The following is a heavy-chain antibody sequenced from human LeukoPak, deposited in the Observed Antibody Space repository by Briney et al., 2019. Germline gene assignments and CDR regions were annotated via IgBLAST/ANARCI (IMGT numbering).Heavy chain of an antibody. CDR3: VAGGDY. CDR1: GFTFNRYW. V-gene: IGHV3-7*01. D-gene: IGHD6-19*01. CDR2: IKQDGSEK. Sequence: GGSLRLSCAASGFTFNRYWMSWDRQAPGKGLEWVANIKQDGSEKYYVDSVKGRFTISRDNAKNSMYLQMSSLTAEDTAIYYCVAGGDYWGQGTLVTVSS. J-gene: IGHJ4*02.